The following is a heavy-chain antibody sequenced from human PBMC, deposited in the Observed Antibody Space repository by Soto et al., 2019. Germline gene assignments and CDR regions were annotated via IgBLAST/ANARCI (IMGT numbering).Heavy chain of an antibody. D-gene: IGHD4-17*01. CDR3: ARDVGLGPVTVSTHVDY. J-gene: IGHJ4*02. V-gene: IGHV1-69*08. CDR2: IIPILDIA. CDR1: GGTFSNYT. Sequence: QVQLVQSGAEVKKPGSSVKVSCKASGGTFSNYTITWVRQAPGQGLEWMGRIIPILDIANYAKKFQGRVTITADQSTGHGDMELSSLGSEDTAVFYCARDVGLGPVTVSTHVDYWGQGTRVIVSS.